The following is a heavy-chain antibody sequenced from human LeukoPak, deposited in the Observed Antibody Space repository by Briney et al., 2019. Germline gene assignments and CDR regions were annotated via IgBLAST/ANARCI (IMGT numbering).Heavy chain of an antibody. CDR3: VRQGPGSYLYC. J-gene: IGHJ4*02. D-gene: IGHD1-26*01. Sequence: SETLSLTCTVSGDSINSTGYYWGWIRQPPGKGLEWIGSIYYSGTTYYNPSLKSRVTLSVDTSKNHFSLRLNSVAAADTAVYYCVRQGPGSYLYCWGQGTLVTVSS. CDR2: IYYSGTT. V-gene: IGHV4-39*01. CDR1: GDSINSTGYY.